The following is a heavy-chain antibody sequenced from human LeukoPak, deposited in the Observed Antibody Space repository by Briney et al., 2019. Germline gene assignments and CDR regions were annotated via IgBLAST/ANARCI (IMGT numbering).Heavy chain of an antibody. J-gene: IGHJ4*02. CDR1: GYTFTTYYG. V-gene: IGHV1-18*01. CDR2: LNSYSGDT. D-gene: IGHD3-22*01. Sequence: ASVKVSCKATGYTFTTYYGLSWVRQAPGQGLEWMGWLNSYSGDTHYAQKFQDRVTMTTDTSTNTAYMEQRSLRSDDTAVYYCARDLAYYYDSSGYYCYWGQGTLVTVSS. CDR3: ARDLAYYYDSSGYYCY.